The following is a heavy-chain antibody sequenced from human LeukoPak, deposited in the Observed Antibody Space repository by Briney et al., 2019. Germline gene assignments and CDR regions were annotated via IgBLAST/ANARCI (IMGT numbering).Heavy chain of an antibody. V-gene: IGHV3-11*04. CDR1: GFTFSDYY. Sequence: GGSLRLSCAASGFTFSDYYMSWIRQAPGKGLEWVSYISSSGSTIYYADSVKGRFTISRDNAKNSLYLQMNSLRAEDTAVYYCARVPPSSGSYYGGVYYYYYYMDVWGKGTTVTVSS. CDR3: ARVPPSSGSYYGGVYYYYYYMDV. D-gene: IGHD3-10*01. J-gene: IGHJ6*03. CDR2: ISSSGSTI.